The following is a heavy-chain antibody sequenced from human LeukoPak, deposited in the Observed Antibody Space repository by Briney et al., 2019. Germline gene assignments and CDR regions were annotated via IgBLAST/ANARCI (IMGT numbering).Heavy chain of an antibody. D-gene: IGHD3-10*01. Sequence: PSETLSLTCTVPGGSISSTNYYWGWIRQPPGKGLEWIGSIYSSGSTYYNPSLKSPVTIFVDTSKSQFSLKLSSVTAADTAVYYCARLGDSGSTLNWFDPWGQGTLVTVSS. CDR1: GGSISSTNYY. CDR2: IYSSGST. J-gene: IGHJ5*02. CDR3: ARLGDSGSTLNWFDP. V-gene: IGHV4-39*01.